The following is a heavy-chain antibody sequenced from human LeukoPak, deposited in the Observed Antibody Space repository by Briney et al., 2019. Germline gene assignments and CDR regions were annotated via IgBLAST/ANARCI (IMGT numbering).Heavy chain of an antibody. CDR3: AKVSGFWSGGFDY. D-gene: IGHD3-3*01. V-gene: IGHV3-9*01. CDR2: ISWNSGSI. J-gene: IGHJ4*02. Sequence: PGGSLRLSCAASGFTFDDYAMHWVRQAPGKGLEWVSGISWNSGSIGYADSVKGRFTISRDNAKNSLYLQMNSLRAEDTALYYCAKVSGFWSGGFDYWGQGTLVTVSS. CDR1: GFTFDDYA.